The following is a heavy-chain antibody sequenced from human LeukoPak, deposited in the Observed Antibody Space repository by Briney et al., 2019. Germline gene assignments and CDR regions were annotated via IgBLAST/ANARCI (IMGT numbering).Heavy chain of an antibody. J-gene: IGHJ3*02. D-gene: IGHD3-10*01. CDR2: LYYSGST. CDR3: AQEGRRGAFDI. V-gene: IGHV4-59*01. Sequence: SETLSLTCTVSGCSISSYYWSWIRQPPGKGLEWIGYLYYSGSTNYNPSLKSRVTISVDTSKNQFSLKLSSVTAADTAVYYCAQEGRRGAFDIWGQGTMVTVSS. CDR1: GCSISSYY.